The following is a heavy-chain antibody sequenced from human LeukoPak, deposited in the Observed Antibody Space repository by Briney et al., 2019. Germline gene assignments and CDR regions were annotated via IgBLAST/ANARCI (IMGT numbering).Heavy chain of an antibody. CDR2: ISVYNGNT. CDR3: ARDYCSSTSCSTGGWFDP. Sequence: ASVKVSCKASGYTFTSYGISWVRQAPGQGLEWMGWISVYNGNTNYAQKLQGRVTMTTDTSTSTAYMELRSLRSDDTAVYYCARDYCSSTSCSTGGWFDPWGQGPLVPVSS. J-gene: IGHJ5*02. CDR1: GYTFTSYG. D-gene: IGHD2-2*01. V-gene: IGHV1-18*01.